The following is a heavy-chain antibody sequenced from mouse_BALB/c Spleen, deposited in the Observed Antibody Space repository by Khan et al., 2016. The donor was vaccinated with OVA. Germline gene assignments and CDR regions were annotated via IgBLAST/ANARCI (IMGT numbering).Heavy chain of an antibody. J-gene: IGHJ2*01. Sequence: EVQLVESGPGLVKPSQSLSLTCTVTGYSITSDYAWNWIRQFPGNKLEWMGYISYSGDTAYNPSLKSRISIIRDTSKNQFFMQLNSVTTEDTATYYCASMIVCYYGSNFEGYYIDYWGQGTTLTVSS. CDR1: GYSITSDYA. CDR3: ASMIVCYYGSNFEGYYIDY. V-gene: IGHV3-2*02. D-gene: IGHD1-1*01. CDR2: ISYSGDT.